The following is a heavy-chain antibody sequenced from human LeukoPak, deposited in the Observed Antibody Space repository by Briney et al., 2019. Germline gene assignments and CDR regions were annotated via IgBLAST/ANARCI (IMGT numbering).Heavy chain of an antibody. CDR2: IYPSGTT. Sequence: SETLSLTCTVSGGSISSHYYWTWIRQPAGKGLEWIGRIYPSGTTHYNPSLKSRVTMSVDTSKNQFSLKVTSVTAADTAVYYCADDFGDWGQGTLVTVSS. V-gene: IGHV4-4*07. CDR1: GGSISSHYY. D-gene: IGHD4-17*01. J-gene: IGHJ4*02. CDR3: ADDFGD.